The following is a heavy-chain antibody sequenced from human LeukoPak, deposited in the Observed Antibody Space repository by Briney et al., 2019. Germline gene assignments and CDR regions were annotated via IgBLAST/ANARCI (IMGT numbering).Heavy chain of an antibody. Sequence: KPSETLSLTCAVSGGTITNNNWWTWVRQPPGQGLEWIGEVHYTESTTNNPSLKSRLTLSLDKSNNRFSLRLSSVTVADTAVYYCATYYDSGGYKWNYWGQGTLVTVSS. V-gene: IGHV4-4*02. CDR1: GGTITNNNW. CDR3: ATYYDSGGYKWNY. CDR2: VHYTEST. J-gene: IGHJ4*02. D-gene: IGHD3-22*01.